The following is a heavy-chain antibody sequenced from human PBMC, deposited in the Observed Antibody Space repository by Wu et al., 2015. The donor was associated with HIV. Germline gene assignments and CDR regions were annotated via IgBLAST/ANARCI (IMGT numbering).Heavy chain of an antibody. CDR1: GYTFVSYG. CDR3: ARGLRKNNWFDP. D-gene: IGHD2-21*01. V-gene: IGHV1-18*01. CDR2: VNCYNGNT. J-gene: IGHJ5*02. Sequence: QVQLVQSGPEVKKPGASVKVSCEASGYTFVSYGLSWVRQAPGQGPEWMGWVNCYNGNTNYAQKLQGRVTMTTDTSTSTAYMELRSLRSDDTAVYYCARGLRKNNWFDPWGQGTLVTVSS.